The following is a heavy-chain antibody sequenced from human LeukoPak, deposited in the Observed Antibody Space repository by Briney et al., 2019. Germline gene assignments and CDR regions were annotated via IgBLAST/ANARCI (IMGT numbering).Heavy chain of an antibody. Sequence: GGSLRLSCAASGFTVSSNYMSWVRQAPGKGLEWVSVIYSGGSTYYADSVKGRFTISRHNSKNTLYLQMNSLRAEDTAVYYCARDQIKGGLYYYYYGMDVWGQGTTVTVSS. V-gene: IGHV3-53*04. CDR2: IYSGGST. CDR1: GFTVSSNY. J-gene: IGHJ6*02. D-gene: IGHD3-16*01. CDR3: ARDQIKGGLYYYYYGMDV.